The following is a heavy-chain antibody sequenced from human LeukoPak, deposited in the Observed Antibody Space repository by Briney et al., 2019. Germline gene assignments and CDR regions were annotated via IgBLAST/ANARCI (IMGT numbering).Heavy chain of an antibody. D-gene: IGHD5-12*01. V-gene: IGHV4-34*01. CDR2: INHSGST. CDR3: ARDHSGYEPDAFDI. CDR1: GGSFSGYY. J-gene: IGHJ3*02. Sequence: PSETLSLTCAVYGGSFSGYYWSWIRQPPGKGLEWIGEINHSGSTNYNPSLKSRVTISVDTSKNQFSLKLSSVTAADTAVYYCARDHSGYEPDAFDIWGQGTMVTVSS.